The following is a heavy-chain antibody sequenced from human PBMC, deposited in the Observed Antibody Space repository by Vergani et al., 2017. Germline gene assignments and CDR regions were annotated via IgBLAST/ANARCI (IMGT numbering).Heavy chain of an antibody. CDR1: GATFRSNT. J-gene: IGHJ6*02. V-gene: IGHV1-69*08. D-gene: IGHD2-21*02. Sequence: QVQLVQSGAEVKKPRSSVKVSCKASGATFRSNTISWVRQVPAQGLEWMGRIIPVLGKTKYAQDFQGRLTITADTSTSTAYMELTSLRSQDTAVYYCARDPRGYGGDPENYYYGMDGWGQGTTVTVSS. CDR3: ARDPRGYGGDPENYYYGMDG. CDR2: IIPVLGKT.